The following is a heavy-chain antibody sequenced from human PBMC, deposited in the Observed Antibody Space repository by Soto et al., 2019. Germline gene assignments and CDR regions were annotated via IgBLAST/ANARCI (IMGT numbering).Heavy chain of an antibody. D-gene: IGHD3-22*01. J-gene: IGHJ4*02. CDR3: ARDRTYYYDSSGYSMDY. CDR1: VGTFSSYA. CDR2: IIPIFGTA. V-gene: IGHV1-69*13. Sequence: ASVKVSCKASVGTFSSYAISWVRQAPGQGLEWMGGIIPIFGTANYAQKFQGRVTITADESTSTAYMELSSLRSEDTAVYYCARDRTYYYDSSGYSMDYWGQGTLVTVSS.